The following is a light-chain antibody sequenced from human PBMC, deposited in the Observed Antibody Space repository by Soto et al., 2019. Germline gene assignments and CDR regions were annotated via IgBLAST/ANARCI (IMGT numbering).Light chain of an antibody. CDR1: SSDVGGYNY. V-gene: IGLV2-11*01. Sequence: QSALTQPRSVSGSPGQSVTISWTGTSSDVGGYNYVSWYQHHPGKAPKLMIYDVSKRPSGVPDRFSDSKSGNTASLTISGLQAEDESDYYCFSYAGSVVFGTGTKLTVL. J-gene: IGLJ1*01. CDR3: FSYAGSVV. CDR2: DVS.